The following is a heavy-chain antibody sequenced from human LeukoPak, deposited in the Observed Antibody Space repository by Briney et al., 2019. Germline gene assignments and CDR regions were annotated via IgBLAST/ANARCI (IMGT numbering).Heavy chain of an antibody. D-gene: IGHD6-19*01. J-gene: IGHJ4*02. CDR2: MNPKSGNT. CDR3: ARVAGSIDY. V-gene: IGHV1-8*03. CDR1: GYTFTTYD. Sequence: GASVKASCKASGYTFTTYDINWVRQATGQGLEWMGWMNPKSGNTGYAQKFQGRVTITRDTSISTAYMELSSLRSEDTAVYYCARVAGSIDYWGQGTLVTVSS.